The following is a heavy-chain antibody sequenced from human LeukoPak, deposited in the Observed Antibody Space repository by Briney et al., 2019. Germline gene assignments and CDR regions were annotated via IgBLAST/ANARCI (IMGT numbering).Heavy chain of an antibody. Sequence: GGSLRLSCAASGFTFSSYSMNWVRQAPGEGLEWVSYINSASNLIHYADSVKGRFTISRDNAKNSLNLQMNSLRDEDTAVYYCAREGYYGAFDIWGQGTTVTVSS. V-gene: IGHV3-48*02. J-gene: IGHJ3*02. D-gene: IGHD3-10*01. CDR2: INSASNLI. CDR1: GFTFSSYS. CDR3: AREGYYGAFDI.